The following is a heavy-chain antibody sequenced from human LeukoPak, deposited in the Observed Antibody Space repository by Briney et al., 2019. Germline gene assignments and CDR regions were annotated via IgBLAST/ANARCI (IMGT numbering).Heavy chain of an antibody. J-gene: IGHJ6*03. CDR3: ARAQRDYYYMDV. V-gene: IGHV3-48*01. CDR2: ISSSSSTI. CDR1: GFTFSSYS. Sequence: GGSLRLSCAASGFTFSSYSMNWVRQAPGKGLEWVSYISSSSSTIYYADSVKGRFTISRDNAKNSLYLQMNSLRAEDTAVYYCARAQRDYYYMDVWGKGTTVTVSS.